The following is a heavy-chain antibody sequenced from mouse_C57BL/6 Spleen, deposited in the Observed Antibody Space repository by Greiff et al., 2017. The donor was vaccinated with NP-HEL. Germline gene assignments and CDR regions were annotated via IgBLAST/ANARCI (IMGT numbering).Heavy chain of an antibody. V-gene: IGHV14-4*01. Sequence: VQLKQSGAELVRPGASVKLSCTASGFNIKDDYMHWVKQRPEQGLEWIGWIDPENGDTEYASKFQGKATITADTSSNTAYLQLSSLTSEDTAVYYCTTRYYGSSPSMDYWGQGTSVTVSS. CDR1: GFNIKDDY. D-gene: IGHD1-1*01. J-gene: IGHJ4*01. CDR3: TTRYYGSSPSMDY. CDR2: IDPENGDT.